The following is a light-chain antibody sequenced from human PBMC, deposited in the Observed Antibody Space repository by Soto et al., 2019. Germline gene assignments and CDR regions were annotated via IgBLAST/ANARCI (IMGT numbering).Light chain of an antibody. CDR1: SSNIGNNY. J-gene: IGLJ1*01. CDR3: GTWYRSLGGCF. Sequence: QSVLTQPPSVSAAPGQKVTISCSGSSSNIGNNYVSWYQQLPGTAPKLLIYDNNKRPSGIPDRFSGSKSGTSATLGITGLQTGDEADYYWGTWYRSLGGCFFGSGTRVTVL. CDR2: DNN. V-gene: IGLV1-51*01.